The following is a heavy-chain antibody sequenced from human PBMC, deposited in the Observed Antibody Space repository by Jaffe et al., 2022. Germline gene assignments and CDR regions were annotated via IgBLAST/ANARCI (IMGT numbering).Heavy chain of an antibody. D-gene: IGHD3-10*01. CDR2: IYTSGST. CDR1: GGSISSGSYY. Sequence: QVQLQESGPGLVKPSQTLSLTCTVSGGSISSGSYYWSWIRQPAGKGLEWIGRIYTSGSTNYNPSLKSRVTISVDTSKNQFSLKLSSVTAADTAVYYCARDESEGSGSYYNNRFDYWGQGTLVTVSS. J-gene: IGHJ4*02. CDR3: ARDESEGSGSYYNNRFDY. V-gene: IGHV4-61*02.